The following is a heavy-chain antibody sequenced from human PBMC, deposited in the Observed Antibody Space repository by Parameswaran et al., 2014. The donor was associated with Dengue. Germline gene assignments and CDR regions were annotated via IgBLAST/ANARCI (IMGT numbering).Heavy chain of an antibody. CDR3: ARVELLRLGAQEDAFDI. V-gene: IGHV1-18*01. CDR2: ISGYNDNT. D-gene: IGHD3-16*01. Sequence: WVRQAPGQGLEWMGWISGYNDNTKYAQKFQGRVTMTTDTSTSTAYMELRSLRSDDTAVYYCARVELLRLGAQEDAFDIWGQGTMVTVSS. J-gene: IGHJ3*02.